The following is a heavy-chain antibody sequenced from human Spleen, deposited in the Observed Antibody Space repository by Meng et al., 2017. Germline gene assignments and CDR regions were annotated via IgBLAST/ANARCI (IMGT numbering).Heavy chain of an antibody. J-gene: IGHJ2*01. CDR1: GYNLSELS. Sequence: QVPLVKLGAEVKKPGASVKVSCKVSGYNLSELSMHWVRQAPGKGLEWMGGFDPEDGQTIYAQKFQGRVTMTEDTSTDTAYMEVSSLRSEDTAIYYCATVMSYGSAWYNWYFDLWGRGTLVTVSS. CDR3: ATVMSYGSAWYNWYFDL. CDR2: FDPEDGQT. V-gene: IGHV1-24*01. D-gene: IGHD6-19*01.